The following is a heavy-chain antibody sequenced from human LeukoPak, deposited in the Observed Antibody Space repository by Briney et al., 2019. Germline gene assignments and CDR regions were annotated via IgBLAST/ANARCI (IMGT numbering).Heavy chain of an antibody. CDR3: ARTDPKADSSGYWAFDI. D-gene: IGHD3-22*01. J-gene: IGHJ3*02. V-gene: IGHV4-61*01. CDR1: GGSVSSGSYY. CDR2: ISYSGST. Sequence: SETLSLTCTVSGGSVSSGSYYWSWIRQPPGKGLEWIGPISYSGSTNYSPSLKSRVTISVDTSKNQFSLKLSSVTAADTALYYCARTDPKADSSGYWAFDIWGQGTMVTVSS.